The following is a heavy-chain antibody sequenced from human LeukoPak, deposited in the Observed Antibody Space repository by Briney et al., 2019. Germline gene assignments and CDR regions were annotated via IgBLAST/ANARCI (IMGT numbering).Heavy chain of an antibody. CDR2: ISSSSSTI. CDR1: GFTFSSYS. V-gene: IGHV3-48*01. CDR3: AKGGATVTRYVDQ. D-gene: IGHD4-17*01. J-gene: IGHJ4*02. Sequence: PGGSLRLSCAASGFTFSSYSMNWVRQAPGKGLEWVSYISSSSSTIYYADSVKGRFTISRDNSKNAVYLQMNSLRTEDTAVYYCAKGGATVTRYVDQWGQGTLVTVSS.